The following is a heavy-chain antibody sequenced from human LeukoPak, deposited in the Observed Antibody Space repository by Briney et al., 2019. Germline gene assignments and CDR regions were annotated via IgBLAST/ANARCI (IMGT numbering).Heavy chain of an antibody. CDR3: AKVLSAGYSYGPFDY. Sequence: GGSLRLSCAASGFTVSSNYMSWVRQAPGKGLEWVSAISGSGGSTYYADSVKGRFTISRDNSKNTLYLQMNSLRAEDTAVYYCAKVLSAGYSYGPFDYWGQGTLVTVSS. CDR1: GFTVSSNY. J-gene: IGHJ4*02. CDR2: ISGSGGST. D-gene: IGHD5-18*01. V-gene: IGHV3-23*01.